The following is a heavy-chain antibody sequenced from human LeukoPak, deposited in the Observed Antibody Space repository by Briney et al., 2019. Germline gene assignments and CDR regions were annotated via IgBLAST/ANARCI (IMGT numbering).Heavy chain of an antibody. CDR1: GFTFSSYA. Sequence: GRSLRLSCAASGFTFSSYAMHWVRQAPGKGLEWVAVISYDGSNKYYADSVKGRFTISRDNSKNTLYLQMNSLRAEDTAVYYCARELRSTESIDYWGQGTLVTVSS. V-gene: IGHV3-30-3*01. D-gene: IGHD3-3*01. CDR2: ISYDGSNK. J-gene: IGHJ4*02. CDR3: ARELRSTESIDY.